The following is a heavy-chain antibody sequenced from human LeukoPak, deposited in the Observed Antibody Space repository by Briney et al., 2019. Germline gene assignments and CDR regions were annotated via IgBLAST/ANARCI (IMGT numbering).Heavy chain of an antibody. CDR2: ITGSGGTT. Sequence: GGSLRLSCAASGFTFSSYAMSWVRPAPGKGLEWVSGITGSGGTTHHADSVKGRFTISRDNSKNTLFLQMNSLRVEDTALYYCARAYGSSGYYQLPIDYWGQGTLVTVSS. D-gene: IGHD3-22*01. J-gene: IGHJ4*02. V-gene: IGHV3-23*01. CDR1: GFTFSSYA. CDR3: ARAYGSSGYYQLPIDY.